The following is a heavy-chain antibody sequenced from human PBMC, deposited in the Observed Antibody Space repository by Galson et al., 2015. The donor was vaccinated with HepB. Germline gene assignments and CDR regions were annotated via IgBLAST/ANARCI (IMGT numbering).Heavy chain of an antibody. CDR1: GYTLTGYW. CDR2: INPNSGGT. D-gene: IGHD2-15*01. CDR3: VRLVEYCSGGSCYHWYFDL. J-gene: IGHJ2*01. V-gene: IGHV1-2*02. Sequence: SVKVSCKASGYTLTGYWIHWVRQVPGQGLEWMGRINPNSGGTNYAQKFQGRVTMTRDTSISTAYMELSRLRSDDTAVYYCVRLVEYCSGGSCYHWYFDLWGRGTLVTVSS.